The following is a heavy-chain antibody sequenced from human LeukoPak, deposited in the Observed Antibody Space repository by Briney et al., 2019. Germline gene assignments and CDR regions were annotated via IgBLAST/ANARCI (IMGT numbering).Heavy chain of an antibody. CDR2: IWYDGRFH. Sequence: GGSLRLSCAASGFNFRTYGMHWVRQAPGKGLEWVAVIWYDGRFHYNEDSVKGRFIISRDNSKNTLYLQMNTLGAEDTAMYYCARDPKVYYFGLGAPKGWFDPWGQGTLVTVSS. J-gene: IGHJ5*02. V-gene: IGHV3-33*01. CDR3: ARDPKVYYFGLGAPKGWFDP. CDR1: GFNFRTYG. D-gene: IGHD3-10*01.